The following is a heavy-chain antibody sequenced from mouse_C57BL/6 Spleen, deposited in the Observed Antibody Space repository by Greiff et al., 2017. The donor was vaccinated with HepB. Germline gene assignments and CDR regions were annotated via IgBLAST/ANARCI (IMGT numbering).Heavy chain of an antibody. Sequence: VQLQQSGAELVRPGASVKLSCTASGFNIKDDYMHWVKQRPEQGLEWIGWIDPENGDTEYASKFQGKATITADTSSNTAYLQLSSLTSEDTAVYYCTPYGSSSAWFAYWGHGTLVTVSA. D-gene: IGHD1-1*01. V-gene: IGHV14-4*01. CDR3: TPYGSSSAWFAY. J-gene: IGHJ3*01. CDR2: IDPENGDT. CDR1: GFNIKDDY.